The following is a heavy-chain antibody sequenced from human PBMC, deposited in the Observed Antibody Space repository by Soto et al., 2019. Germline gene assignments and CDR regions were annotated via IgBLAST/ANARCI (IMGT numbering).Heavy chain of an antibody. CDR2: ISSSSSYI. CDR1: GFTFSSYS. CDR3: AIVSTIFGVVTNYYYYYMDV. V-gene: IGHV3-21*01. D-gene: IGHD3-3*01. J-gene: IGHJ6*03. Sequence: PGGSLRLSCAASGFTFSSYSMNWVRQAPRKGQERVSSISSSSSYIYYADSVKGRFTISRDNAKNSLYLQMNSLRAEDTAVYYCAIVSTIFGVVTNYYYYYMDVWGKGTTVTVSS.